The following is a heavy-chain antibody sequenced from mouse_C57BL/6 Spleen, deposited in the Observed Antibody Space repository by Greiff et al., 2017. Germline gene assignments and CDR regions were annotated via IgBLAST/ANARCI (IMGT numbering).Heavy chain of an antibody. D-gene: IGHD1-1*01. CDR2: LNPSTGGT. J-gene: IGHJ1*03. V-gene: IGHV1-42*01. Sequence: EVHLVESGPELVKPGASVKISCKASGYSFTGYYMNWVKQSPDKSLEWIGELNPSTGGTTYNQKFKAKATLTVDKSSSTAYMQVKSLTAEEFAVCYWARIYGPDVWGTGTTVTVAS. CDR1: GYSFTGYY. CDR3: ARIYGPDV.